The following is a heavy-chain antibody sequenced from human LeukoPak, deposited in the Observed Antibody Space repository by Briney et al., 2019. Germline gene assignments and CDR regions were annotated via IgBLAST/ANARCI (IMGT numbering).Heavy chain of an antibody. CDR2: IHYSGST. V-gene: IGHV4-59*13. Sequence: SETLSLTCSVSGGSIGRYYWSWIRQPPGKGLEWIGYIHYSGSTNYNPSLKSRVTISVDTSKNQLSLRVRSVIAADTAVYYCAREWSAFDYWGQGTLVTVSS. J-gene: IGHJ4*02. D-gene: IGHD2-15*01. CDR3: AREWSAFDY. CDR1: GGSIGRYY.